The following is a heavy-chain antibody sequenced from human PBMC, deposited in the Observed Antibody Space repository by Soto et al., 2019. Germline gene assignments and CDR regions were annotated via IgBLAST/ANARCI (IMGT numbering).Heavy chain of an antibody. J-gene: IGHJ4*02. CDR3: ARGVYCDFWSGKNERDFDY. CDR2: IWYDGNNK. Sequence: GGSLRLSCAASGFTFSSYGMHWVRQAPGKGLEWVAVIWYDGNNKYYADSVKGRFTISRDNSKNTPYLKMNSLRAEDTAVYNCARGVYCDFWSGKNERDFDYWGQGTLVTVSS. CDR1: GFTFSSYG. V-gene: IGHV3-33*01. D-gene: IGHD3-3*01.